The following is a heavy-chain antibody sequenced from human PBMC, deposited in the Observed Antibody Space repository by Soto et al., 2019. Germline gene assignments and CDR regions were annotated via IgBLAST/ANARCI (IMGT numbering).Heavy chain of an antibody. CDR1: GGSFSGYY. V-gene: IGHV4-34*01. Sequence: PSETLSLTCAVYGGSFSGYYWSWIRQPPGKGLEWIGEINHSGSTNYNPSLKSRVTISVDTSKNQFSLKLSSVTAADTAVYYCAREGKDGSGSFYNVEWFDPWGQGTLVTVSS. J-gene: IGHJ5*02. D-gene: IGHD3-10*01. CDR3: AREGKDGSGSFYNVEWFDP. CDR2: INHSGST.